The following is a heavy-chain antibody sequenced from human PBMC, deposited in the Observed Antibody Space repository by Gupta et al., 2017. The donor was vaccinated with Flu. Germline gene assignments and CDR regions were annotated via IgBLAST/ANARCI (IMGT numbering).Heavy chain of an antibody. D-gene: IGHD3-22*01. CDR1: GFTFSSYE. Sequence: EVQLVESGGGLVQPGGSLRLSCAASGFTFSSYEMNWVRQAPGKGLEWVSYISSSGSTIYYADSVKGRFTISRDNAKNSLYLQMNSLRAEDTAVYYCAREDYYDSSGYYTNYGMDVWGQGTTVTVSS. V-gene: IGHV3-48*03. CDR3: AREDYYDSSGYYTNYGMDV. CDR2: ISSSGSTI. J-gene: IGHJ6*02.